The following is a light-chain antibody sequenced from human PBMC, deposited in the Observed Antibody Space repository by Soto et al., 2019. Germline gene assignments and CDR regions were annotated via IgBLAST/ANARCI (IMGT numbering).Light chain of an antibody. CDR2: GAS. J-gene: IGKJ4*01. Sequence: EIVLTQSPGTLSLSPGERATLSCRASPSVSSSYLAWYQQKPGQAPRLLIYGASSRATGIPDRFSGRGSGTDFTLTISRLEPEDFAVYYCHQYYSSPLTFGGGTKVEIK. CDR1: PSVSSSY. CDR3: HQYYSSPLT. V-gene: IGKV3-20*01.